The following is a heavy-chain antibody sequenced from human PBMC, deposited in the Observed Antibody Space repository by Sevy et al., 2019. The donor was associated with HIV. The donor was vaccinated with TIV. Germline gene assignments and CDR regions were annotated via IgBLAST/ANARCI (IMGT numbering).Heavy chain of an antibody. CDR1: GFTLSSHP. CDR2: ISHDGSNK. Sequence: GGYLRLSCEASGFTLSSHPMHWVRQAPGKGLEWMAVISHDGSNKYYADPVKGRFTISRDTSKNTVHLDMYSLRTDDTAVYYCAREPQDLRFLDWLKYYFDFWGQGTLVTVSS. J-gene: IGHJ4*02. V-gene: IGHV3-30-3*01. D-gene: IGHD3-3*01. CDR3: AREPQDLRFLDWLKYYFDF.